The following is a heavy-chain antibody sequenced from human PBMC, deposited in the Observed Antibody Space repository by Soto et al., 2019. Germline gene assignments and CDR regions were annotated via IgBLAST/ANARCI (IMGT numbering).Heavy chain of an antibody. Sequence: QVQLVESGGGVVQPGRSLRLSCAASGFTFSSYGMHWVRRAQGKGLGWVAVISYDGSNKYYADSVKGRLTISRDNSKNTLYLQMNSLRAEDTAVYYCAKDHGDTAMVDYWGQGTLVTVSS. J-gene: IGHJ4*02. D-gene: IGHD5-18*01. CDR1: GFTFSSYG. CDR3: AKDHGDTAMVDY. CDR2: ISYDGSNK. V-gene: IGHV3-30*18.